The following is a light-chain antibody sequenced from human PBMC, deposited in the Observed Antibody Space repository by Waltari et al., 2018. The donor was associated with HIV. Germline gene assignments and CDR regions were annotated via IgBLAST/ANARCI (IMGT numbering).Light chain of an antibody. CDR3: ASFTGDDTLL. Sequence: SAVTQPASVSGLPGQSITISCTGGDSDFGLYNFVSWYQQHPGRVPRLILYDVDSRAPVISDRCSGSRSGPTASLNISRLRAEDEADYYCASFTGDDTLLFGGGTKVTVL. CDR2: DVD. J-gene: IGLJ3*02. CDR1: DSDFGLYNF. V-gene: IGLV2-14*03.